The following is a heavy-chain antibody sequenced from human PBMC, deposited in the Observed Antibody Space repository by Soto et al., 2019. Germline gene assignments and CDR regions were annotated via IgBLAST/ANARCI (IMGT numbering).Heavy chain of an antibody. J-gene: IGHJ6*02. CDR3: ARPRSRVRGVPLEDYYGMDV. V-gene: IGHV1-69*12. CDR1: GGTFSSYA. CDR2: IIPIFGTA. Sequence: QVQLVQSGAEVKKPGSSVKVSCKASGGTFSSYAISWVRQAPGQGLEWMGGIIPIFGTANYAQKFQGRVTITADESTSTAYMELSSLRSEDTAVYYCARPRSRVRGVPLEDYYGMDVWGQGTTVTVSS. D-gene: IGHD3-10*01.